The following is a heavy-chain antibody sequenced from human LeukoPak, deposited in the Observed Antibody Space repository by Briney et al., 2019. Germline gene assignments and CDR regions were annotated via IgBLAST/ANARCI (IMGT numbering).Heavy chain of an antibody. Sequence: SETLSLTCTVSGGSISSSSYNWGWIRQPPGKGLEWIGIIYYRGSTYYNPSLKSRVTISVDTSKNQFSLKLSSVTAADTAVYYCASSAYYYYGMDVWGQGTTVTVSS. V-gene: IGHV4-39*01. J-gene: IGHJ6*02. CDR1: GGSISSSSYN. CDR3: ASSAYYYYGMDV. CDR2: IYYRGST.